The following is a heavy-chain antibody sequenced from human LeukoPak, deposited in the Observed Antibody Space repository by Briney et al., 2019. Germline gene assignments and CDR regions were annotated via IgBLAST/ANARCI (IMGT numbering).Heavy chain of an antibody. V-gene: IGHV4-59*01. CDR1: GGSISSYY. CDR3: ARTTEGYCSSASCFGFSYSYYMDV. CDR2: IYYRGST. D-gene: IGHD2-2*01. Sequence: SETLSLTCTVSGGSISSYYWSWIRQPPVKGLEWIGYIYYRGSTNYNPSLKSRVTISVDTSKNQFSLKLSSVIAADTAVYYCARTTEGYCSSASCFGFSYSYYMDVWGKGTTVTISS. J-gene: IGHJ6*03.